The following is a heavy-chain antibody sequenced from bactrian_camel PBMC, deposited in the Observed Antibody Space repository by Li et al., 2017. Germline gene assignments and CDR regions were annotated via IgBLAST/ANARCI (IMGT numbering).Heavy chain of an antibody. Sequence: HVQLVESGGGSVQAGGSLRLSCAASSVYVKNVDCMAWFRQPPGMEREGVAVIESDGDTTYSDSVKGRFTISKDNDKNTLYLQMNSLKPEDTAIYYCAAMGCRRWSDMKDVRYWGQGTQVTVS. CDR1: VYVKNVDC. J-gene: IGHJ4*01. CDR3: AAMGCRRWSDMKDVRY. CDR2: IESDGDT. D-gene: IGHD3*01. V-gene: IGHV3S53*01.